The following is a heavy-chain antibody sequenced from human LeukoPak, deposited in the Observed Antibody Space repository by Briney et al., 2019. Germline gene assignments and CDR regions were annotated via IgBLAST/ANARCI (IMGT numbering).Heavy chain of an antibody. CDR3: ARGGPFPSGSSSREYYLDY. J-gene: IGHJ4*02. CDR2: ISAFNGNT. CDR1: GYTFTNYA. Sequence: ASVKVSCKTSGYTFTNYAISWVRQAPGQGLQWMGWISAFNGNTKFAQKFQGRVTMTTDASTSTAYMELRSLRSDDTAVYYCARGGPFPSGSSSREYYLDYWGQGTLVTVSS. V-gene: IGHV1-18*01. D-gene: IGHD6-6*01.